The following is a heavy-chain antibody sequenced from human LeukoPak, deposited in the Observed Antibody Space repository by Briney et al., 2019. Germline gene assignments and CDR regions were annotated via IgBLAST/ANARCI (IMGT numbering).Heavy chain of an antibody. CDR1: GFTFSSYG. J-gene: IGHJ4*02. D-gene: IGHD6-19*01. V-gene: IGHV3-23*01. CDR3: AKRTNSYSSGWDFDY. Sequence: GGSLRLSCAASGFTFSSYGMSWVRQAPGKGLEWVSAISGSGGSTYYADSVKGRFTISRDNSKNTLYLQMNSLRAEDTAVYYCAKRTNSYSSGWDFDYWGQGTLVTVSS. CDR2: ISGSGGST.